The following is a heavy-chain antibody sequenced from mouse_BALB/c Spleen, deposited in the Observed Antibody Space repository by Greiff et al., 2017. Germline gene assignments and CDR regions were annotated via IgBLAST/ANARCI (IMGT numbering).Heavy chain of an antibody. CDR1: GFNIKDTY. Sequence: EVQRVESGAELVKPGASVKLSCTASGFNIKDTYMHWVKQRPEQGLEWIGRIDPANGNTKYDPKFQGKATITADTSSNTAYLQLSSLTSEDTAVYYCARDDYDRYFDVWGAGTTVTVSS. V-gene: IGHV14-3*02. CDR3: ARDDYDRYFDV. CDR2: IDPANGNT. J-gene: IGHJ1*01. D-gene: IGHD2-4*01.